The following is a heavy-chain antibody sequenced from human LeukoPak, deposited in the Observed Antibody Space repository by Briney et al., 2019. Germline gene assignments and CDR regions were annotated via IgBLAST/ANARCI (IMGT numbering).Heavy chain of an antibody. J-gene: IGHJ6*03. V-gene: IGHV4-59*12. D-gene: IGHD6-13*01. Sequence: SETLSLTCTVSGGSISSYYWSWIRQPPGKGLEWIGYIYYSGSTNYNPSLKSRVTISVDTSKNQFSLKLSSVTAADTAVYYCARSQLAPYYYYYMDVWGKGTTVTVSS. CDR3: ARSQLAPYYYYYMDV. CDR1: GGSISSYY. CDR2: IYYSGST.